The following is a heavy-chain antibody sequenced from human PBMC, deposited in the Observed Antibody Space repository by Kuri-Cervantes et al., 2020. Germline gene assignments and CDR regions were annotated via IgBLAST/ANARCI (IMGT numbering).Heavy chain of an antibody. J-gene: IGHJ3*02. Sequence: GSLRLSCAVSGGSISSSNWWSWVRQPPGKGLEWIGEIYHSGSTNYNPSLKSRVTISVDTSKNQFSLKLSSVTAADTAVYYCARGRGYSYGFVADAFDIWGQGTMVTVSS. CDR1: GGSISSSNW. CDR2: IYHSGST. CDR3: ARGRGYSYGFVADAFDI. D-gene: IGHD5-18*01. V-gene: IGHV4-4*02.